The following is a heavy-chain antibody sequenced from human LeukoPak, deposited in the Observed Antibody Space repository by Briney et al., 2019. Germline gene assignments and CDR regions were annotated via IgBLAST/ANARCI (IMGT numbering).Heavy chain of an antibody. CDR2: INPSGGST. J-gene: IGHJ4*02. CDR3: ARDARTSYDSSGYYFDY. V-gene: IGHV1-46*01. CDR1: GYTFTNYY. Sequence: GASVKVSCKASGYTFTNYYMHWVRRAPGQGLEWMGIINPSGGSTSYAQKFQGRVTMTRDTSTSTVYMELSILRSEDTAVYYCARDARTSYDSSGYYFDYWGQGTLVTVSS. D-gene: IGHD3-22*01.